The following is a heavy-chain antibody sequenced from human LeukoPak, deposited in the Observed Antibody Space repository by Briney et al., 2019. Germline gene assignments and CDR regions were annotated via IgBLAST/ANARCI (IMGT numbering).Heavy chain of an antibody. CDR2: INPNSGGT. D-gene: IGHD3-10*01. V-gene: IGHV1-2*02. Sequence: ASVKVSCKASGYTFTGYYMHWVRQAPGQGLEWMGWINPNSGGTNYAQKFQGRVTMTRDTFISTAYMELSRLRSDDTAVYYCASGNNTMVTLQPLDYWGQGTLVTVSS. CDR1: GYTFTGYY. CDR3: ASGNNTMVTLQPLDY. J-gene: IGHJ4*02.